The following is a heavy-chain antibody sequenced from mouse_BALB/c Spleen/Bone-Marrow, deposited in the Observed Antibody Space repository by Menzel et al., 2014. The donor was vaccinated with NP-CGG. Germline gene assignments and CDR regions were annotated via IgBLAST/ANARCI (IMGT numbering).Heavy chain of an antibody. V-gene: IGHV1-14*01. CDR2: INPYNDGT. CDR3: ARGGYGNVYYAMDY. CDR1: GYTFTSYV. J-gene: IGHJ4*01. Sequence: EVQLQQSGPELVKPGASVKMSCKASGYTFTSYVMHWVKQKPGQGLEWIGYINPYNDGTKYNERFKGKATLTSDKSSSTAYMELSSLTSEDSAVYYCARGGYGNVYYAMDYWGQGTSVTVSS. D-gene: IGHD2-10*02.